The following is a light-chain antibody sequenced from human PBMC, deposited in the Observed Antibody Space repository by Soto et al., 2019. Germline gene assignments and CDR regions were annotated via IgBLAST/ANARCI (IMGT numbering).Light chain of an antibody. CDR3: QQYESSTYT. Sequence: EIVLTQSPGTLSLSPGETAPLSCRASQSVTSSYLAWYQQKPGPTPRLLVYVVSTRATGIPDRFSGSGSGTDFTLTINRREPEDFAVYYGQQYESSTYTCGQGTQLESK. J-gene: IGKJ2*01. CDR2: VVS. CDR1: QSVTSSY. V-gene: IGKV3-20*01.